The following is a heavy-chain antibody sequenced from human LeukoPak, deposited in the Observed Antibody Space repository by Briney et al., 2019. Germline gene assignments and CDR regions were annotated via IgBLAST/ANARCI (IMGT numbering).Heavy chain of an antibody. CDR3: ARITGNYYEIDY. Sequence: GGSLRLSCAASGFTFSSYGMHWVRQAPGKGLEWVAVISYDGSNKYYADSVKGRFTISRDNSKNTLYLQMNSLRAEDTAVYYCARITGNYYEIDYWGQGTLVTVSS. CDR2: ISYDGSNK. V-gene: IGHV3-30*03. D-gene: IGHD3-22*01. CDR1: GFTFSSYG. J-gene: IGHJ4*02.